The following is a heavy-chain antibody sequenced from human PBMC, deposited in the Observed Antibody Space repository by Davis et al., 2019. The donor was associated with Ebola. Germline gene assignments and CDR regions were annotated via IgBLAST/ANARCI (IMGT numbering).Heavy chain of an antibody. CDR2: IWYDGSNK. CDR1: GFTFSSYG. J-gene: IGHJ3*02. Sequence: GGSLRLSCAASGFTFSSYGMHWVRQAPGKGLEWVAVIWYDGSNKYYADSVKGRFTISRDNSKNTLYLQMNSLRAEDTAVYYCARTDYGGNSGDAFDIWGQGTMVTVSS. CDR3: ARTDYGGNSGDAFDI. D-gene: IGHD4-23*01. V-gene: IGHV3-33*01.